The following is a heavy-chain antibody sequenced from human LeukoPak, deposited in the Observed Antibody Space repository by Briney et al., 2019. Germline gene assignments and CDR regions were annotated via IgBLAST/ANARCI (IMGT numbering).Heavy chain of an antibody. CDR1: GGSISSGDYY. CDR2: IYYSGST. CDR3: AREYYYDSSGYYFDY. Sequence: SQTLSITCTVSGGSISSGDYYWSWIRQPPGKGLEWIGYIYYSGSTYYNPSLKSRVTISVDTSKNQFSLKLSSVTAADTAVYYCAREYYYDSSGYYFDYWGQGTLVTVSS. V-gene: IGHV4-30-4*08. J-gene: IGHJ4*02. D-gene: IGHD3-22*01.